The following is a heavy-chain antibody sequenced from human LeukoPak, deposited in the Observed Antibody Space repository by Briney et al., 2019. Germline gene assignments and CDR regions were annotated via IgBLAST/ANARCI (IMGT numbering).Heavy chain of an antibody. CDR1: GGSISSSSYY. J-gene: IGHJ4*02. CDR3: ARQERIVVAGTGIDY. V-gene: IGHV4-39*01. Sequence: SETLSLTCTVSGGSISSSSYYWGWIRQPPGKGLEWIGSIYYSGSTYYNPSLKSRVTISVDTSKNQFSLKLSSVTAADTAVYYCARQERIVVAGTGIDYWGQGALVTVSS. CDR2: IYYSGST. D-gene: IGHD6-13*01.